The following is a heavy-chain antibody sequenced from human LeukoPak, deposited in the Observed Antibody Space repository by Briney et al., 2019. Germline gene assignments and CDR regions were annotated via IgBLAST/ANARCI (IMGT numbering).Heavy chain of an antibody. CDR3: ANRGKYYFDY. J-gene: IGHJ4*02. Sequence: GGSLRLSCVASGFTFSNYAMSWVRQAPGKGLEWVSSISDGGGGTYYADSVKGRFTISRDNSENTLYLLMNSLRAEDTAIYYCANRGKYYFDYWGQGTLVTVSS. CDR2: ISDGGGGT. D-gene: IGHD3-10*01. CDR1: GFTFSNYA. V-gene: IGHV3-23*01.